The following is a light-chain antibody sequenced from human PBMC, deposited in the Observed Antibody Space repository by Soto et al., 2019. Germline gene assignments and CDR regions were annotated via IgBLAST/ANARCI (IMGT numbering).Light chain of an antibody. Sequence: ILLTQSPFTLSLSPWERATLSCRASQSVSSSYLAWYQQKPGQAPRLLIYGASSRATGIPDRFSGSGSGTDFTLTISRLEPEDFAVYYCQQYGSSPPITFGQGTRLEIK. CDR3: QQYGSSPPIT. V-gene: IGKV3-20*01. J-gene: IGKJ5*01. CDR1: QSVSSSY. CDR2: GAS.